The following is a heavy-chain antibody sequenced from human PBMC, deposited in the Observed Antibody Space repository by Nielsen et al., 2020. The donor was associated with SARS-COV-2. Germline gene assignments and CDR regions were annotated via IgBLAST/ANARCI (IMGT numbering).Heavy chain of an antibody. D-gene: IGHD3-10*01. J-gene: IGHJ4*02. Sequence: GESLKISCAASGFTFSSYAMSWVRQAPGKGLEWVSAISGSGGSTYYADSVKGRFTISRDNSKNTLYLQMNSLRAEDTAVYYCAKSLLRSGSGTYWGQGTLVTVSS. CDR2: ISGSGGST. V-gene: IGHV3-23*01. CDR1: GFTFSSYA. CDR3: AKSLLRSGSGTY.